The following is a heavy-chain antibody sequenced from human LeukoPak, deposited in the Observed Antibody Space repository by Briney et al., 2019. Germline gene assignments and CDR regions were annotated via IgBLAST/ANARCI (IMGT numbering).Heavy chain of an antibody. V-gene: IGHV3-30*02. CDR2: IRFDGSNK. CDR1: GFTFSSSG. Sequence: GGSLRLSCAASGFTFSSSGMHWVRQAPGKGLEWVAFIRFDGSNKYYADSVKGRFTTSRDHSTNTLYLQMNSLRAEDAAVYYCAKDYDFWSGYYSPTRGYFDYWGQGTLVTVSS. J-gene: IGHJ4*02. CDR3: AKDYDFWSGYYSPTRGYFDY. D-gene: IGHD3-3*01.